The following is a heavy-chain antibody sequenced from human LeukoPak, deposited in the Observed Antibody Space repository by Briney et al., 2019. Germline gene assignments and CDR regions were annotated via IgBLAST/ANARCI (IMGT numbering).Heavy chain of an antibody. V-gene: IGHV4-4*02. D-gene: IGHD6-13*01. CDR2: INHSGST. Sequence: SETLSLTCAVSGDSISSSNWWSWVRQPPEKGLEWIGEINHSGSTNYNPSLKSRVTISVDTSKNQFSLKLSSVTAADTAVYYCARGRGRSSWYWFDPWGQGTLVTVSS. CDR3: ARGRGRSSWYWFDP. J-gene: IGHJ5*02. CDR1: GDSISSSNW.